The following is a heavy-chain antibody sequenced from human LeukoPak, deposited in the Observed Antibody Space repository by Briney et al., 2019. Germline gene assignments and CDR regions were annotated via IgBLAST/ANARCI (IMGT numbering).Heavy chain of an antibody. V-gene: IGHV3-53*01. CDR1: GLTVSSNC. CDR3: VRGVEQTFDI. J-gene: IGHJ3*02. Sequence: PGGSLRLSCAASGLTVSSNCMNWVRQAPGKGLEWVSIIYSGGNTHYADSVTGRFTISRDNSQNTLYLQMNSLRAEDTAVYYCVRGVEQTFDIWGQGTMVIVSS. CDR2: IYSGGNT. D-gene: IGHD1/OR15-1a*01.